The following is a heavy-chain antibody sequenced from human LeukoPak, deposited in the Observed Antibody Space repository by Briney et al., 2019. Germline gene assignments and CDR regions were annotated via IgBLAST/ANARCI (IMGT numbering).Heavy chain of an antibody. J-gene: IGHJ6*02. D-gene: IGHD2-15*01. CDR2: INHSGST. CDR1: GGSFSGYY. CDR3: ARDCSGGSCNYGMDV. V-gene: IGHV4-34*01. Sequence: PSETLSLTCAVYGGSFSGYYWSWVRQPPGKGLEWIGEINHSGSTNYNPSLKSRVTMSVDTSKNQFSLKLSSVTAADTAVYYCARDCSGGSCNYGMDVWGQGTTVTVSS.